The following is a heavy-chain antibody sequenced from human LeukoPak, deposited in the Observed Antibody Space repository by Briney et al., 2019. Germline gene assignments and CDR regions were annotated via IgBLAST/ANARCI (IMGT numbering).Heavy chain of an antibody. D-gene: IGHD4-17*01. CDR3: ARDGTVTAGPFDP. CDR2: IWYAGSNK. J-gene: IGHJ5*02. CDR1: GIPFSSFG. Sequence: GGSLRLSCAAPGIPFSSFGMHWLRQAPGKGLEWVAFIWYAGSNKYYADSVERRFTISRDNYKNTLYLQMNSLTAEDTAVYYCARDGTVTAGPFDPWGGGTLVTVSS. V-gene: IGHV3-33*01.